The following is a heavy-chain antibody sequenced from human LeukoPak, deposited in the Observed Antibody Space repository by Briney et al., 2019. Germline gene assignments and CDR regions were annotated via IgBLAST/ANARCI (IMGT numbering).Heavy chain of an antibody. V-gene: IGHV1-69*13. CDR2: IIPIFGTA. CDR3: ASMVRGVIDFDY. Sequence: ASVKVSCKASGGTFSSYAIGWVRQAPGQGLEWMGGIIPIFGTANYAQKFQGRVTITADESTSTAYMELSSLRSEDTAVYYCASMVRGVIDFDYWGQGTLVTVSS. D-gene: IGHD3-10*01. J-gene: IGHJ4*02. CDR1: GGTFSSYA.